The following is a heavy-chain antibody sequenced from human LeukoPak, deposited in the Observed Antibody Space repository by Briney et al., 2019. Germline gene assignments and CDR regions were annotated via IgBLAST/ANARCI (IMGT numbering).Heavy chain of an antibody. CDR2: ISDDGSDK. D-gene: IGHD6-19*01. J-gene: IGHJ4*02. V-gene: IGHV3-30*18. CDR1: GFTFSSYG. Sequence: GGSLRLSCAASGFTFSSYGMNWVRQAPGKGLEWVAGISDDGSDKYYADSVKGRFTISRHNSKNTLYLQMNSLRAEDTAVYYCGKLRTKIEEAVMECDYWGQGTLVTVSS. CDR3: GKLRTKIEEAVMECDY.